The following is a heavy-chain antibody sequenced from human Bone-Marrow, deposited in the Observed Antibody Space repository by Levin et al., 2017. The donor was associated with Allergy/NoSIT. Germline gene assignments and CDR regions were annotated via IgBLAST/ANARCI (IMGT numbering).Heavy chain of an antibody. CDR3: ANGRRSYSSSSKGFPIAFDS. V-gene: IGHV3-30*18. J-gene: IGHJ3*02. D-gene: IGHD6-6*01. Sequence: GGSLRLSCAASGFTFSSYGMHWVRQAPGKGLEWVAVISYDGSNKYYADSVKGRFTISRDNSKNTLYLQMNSLRAEDTAVYYCANGRRSYSSSSKGFPIAFDSWGQGTMVTVSS. CDR2: ISYDGSNK. CDR1: GFTFSSYG.